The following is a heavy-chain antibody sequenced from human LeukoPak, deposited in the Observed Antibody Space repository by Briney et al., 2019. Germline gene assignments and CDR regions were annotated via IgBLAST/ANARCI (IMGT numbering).Heavy chain of an antibody. CDR1: GYTFTRYG. J-gene: IGHJ4*02. V-gene: IGHV1-18*01. CDR2: ISAYNGST. D-gene: IGHD3-10*01. Sequence: ASVKVSCKASGYTFTRYGITWVRQAPGHGLEWMGWISAYNGSTNYTQKLQGRVTMTTDTSTSTAYMELRSLRSDDTAVYYCARSYYGSGSSEFDYWGQGTLVTVSS. CDR3: ARSYYGSGSSEFDY.